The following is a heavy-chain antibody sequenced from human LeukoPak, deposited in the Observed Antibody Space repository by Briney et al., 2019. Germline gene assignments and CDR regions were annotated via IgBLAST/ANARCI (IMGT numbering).Heavy chain of an antibody. J-gene: IGHJ4*02. CDR3: ARDLGYYDILTGYPPPPL. Sequence: GGSLRLSCAASGFTFSSYWTHWVRQAPGKGLVWVSRINTDGSSTSYADSVKGRFTISRDNAKNTLYLQMNSLRAEDTAVYYCARDLGYYDILTGYPPPPLWGQGTLVAVSS. CDR2: INTDGSST. D-gene: IGHD3-9*01. CDR1: GFTFSSYW. V-gene: IGHV3-74*01.